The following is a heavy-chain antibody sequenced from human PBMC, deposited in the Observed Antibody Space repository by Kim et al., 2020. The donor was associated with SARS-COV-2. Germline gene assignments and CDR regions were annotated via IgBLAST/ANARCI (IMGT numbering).Heavy chain of an antibody. V-gene: IGHV3-7*03. CDR3: TRLGVPATGWYNWLDP. J-gene: IGHJ5*02. CDR2: LKQDGSEQ. CDR1: GFIFSNYW. D-gene: IGHD6-13*01. Sequence: GGSLRLSCEASGFIFSNYWMTWVRQAPGKGLEWVANLKQDGSEQYYVDSVKGRLTISRDNAKNSLYLQMNSLRAEDTAVYYCTRLGVPATGWYNWLDPWGQGTLVTVSS.